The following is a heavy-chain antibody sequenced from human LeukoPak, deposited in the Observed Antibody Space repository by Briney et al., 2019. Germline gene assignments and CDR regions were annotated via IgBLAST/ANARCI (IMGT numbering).Heavy chain of an antibody. CDR2: INPSGGST. V-gene: IGHV1-46*01. D-gene: IGHD3-10*01. CDR3: ARAATMVRGVIKVRPLYYFDY. Sequence: ASVKVSCKASGYTFTGYYMHWVRQAPGQGLEWMGIINPSGGSTSYAQKFQGRVTMTRNTSISTAYMELSSLRSEDTAVYYCARAATMVRGVIKVRPLYYFDYWGQGTLVTVSS. CDR1: GYTFTGYY. J-gene: IGHJ4*02.